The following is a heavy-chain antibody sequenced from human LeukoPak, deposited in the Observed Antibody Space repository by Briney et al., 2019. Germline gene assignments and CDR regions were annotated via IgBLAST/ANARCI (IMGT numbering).Heavy chain of an antibody. D-gene: IGHD2/OR15-2a*01. CDR2: ISSSGNT. Sequence: GGSLRLSCAASGFTFSSYWMHWVRQAPGKGLECVSHISSSGNTHYADSVKGRFAISRDNAKNSLSLQMNNLRAEDTGVYYCAKTQSMAVIDYWGQGTLVTVSS. CDR1: GFTFSSYW. J-gene: IGHJ4*02. CDR3: AKTQSMAVIDY. V-gene: IGHV3-69-1*01.